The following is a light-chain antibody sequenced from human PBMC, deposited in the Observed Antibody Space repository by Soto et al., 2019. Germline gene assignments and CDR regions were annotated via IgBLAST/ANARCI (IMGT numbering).Light chain of an antibody. J-gene: IGKJ2*01. V-gene: IGKV4-1*01. CDR2: WAS. CDR1: QSVLYSSNNKNY. CDR3: QQYYSTPPT. Sequence: DIVMTQSPDSQAVSLGERATINCKSSQSVLYSSNNKNYLAWYQQRPGQPPKLLIYWASTRESGVPDRFSGSGSGTDFTLTITSLQAEDVAVYYCQQYYSTPPTFGQGTKMEIK.